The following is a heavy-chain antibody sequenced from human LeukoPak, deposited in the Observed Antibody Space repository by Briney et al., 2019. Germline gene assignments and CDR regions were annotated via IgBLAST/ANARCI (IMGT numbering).Heavy chain of an antibody. D-gene: IGHD2-21*02. CDR2: ISAYNGNT. CDR3: ARSYCGGDCYIEDYYGMDV. V-gene: IGHV1-18*01. J-gene: IGHJ6*02. CDR1: GYTFTSYG. Sequence: ASVKVSCKASGYTFTSYGISWVRQAPGQGLEWMGWISAYNGNTNYAQKLQGRVTMTTDTSTSTAYMELRGLRSDDTAVYYCARSYCGGDCYIEDYYGMDVWGQGTTVTVSS.